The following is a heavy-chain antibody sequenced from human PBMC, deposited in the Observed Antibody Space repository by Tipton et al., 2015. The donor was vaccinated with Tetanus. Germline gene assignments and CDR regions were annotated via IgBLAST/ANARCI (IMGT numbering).Heavy chain of an antibody. CDR1: GASFSDYY. J-gene: IGHJ6*02. Sequence: TLSLTCAVYGASFSDYYWSWIRQAPGKGLEWIGEINHSGSTNHNPSLKSRVTLSVDTSKNQFSLKLNSVTAADTAVYFCARTPDYYYGMDVWGQGTTVTVSS. V-gene: IGHV4-34*01. CDR2: INHSGST. CDR3: ARTPDYYYGMDV.